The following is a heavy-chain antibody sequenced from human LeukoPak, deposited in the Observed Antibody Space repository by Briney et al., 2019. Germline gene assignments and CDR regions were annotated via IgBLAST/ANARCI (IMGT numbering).Heavy chain of an antibody. V-gene: IGHV1-69*13. CDR3: ARSSDDYGDYGYYYYGMDV. J-gene: IGHJ6*02. Sequence: WASVKVSCTASGGTFSSYAISWVRQAPGQGLEWMGGIIPIFGTANYAQKFQGRVTITADESTSTAYMELSSLRSDDTAVYYCARSSDDYGDYGYYYYGMDVWGQGPTVTVSS. CDR2: IIPIFGTA. CDR1: GGTFSSYA. D-gene: IGHD4-17*01.